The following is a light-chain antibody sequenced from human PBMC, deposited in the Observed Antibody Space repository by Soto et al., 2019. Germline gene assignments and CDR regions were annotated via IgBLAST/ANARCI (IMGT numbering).Light chain of an antibody. CDR3: QQRSNWPPWT. Sequence: EIVLTQSPATLSLSPGERATLSCRASQSVSSYLAWYQQKPGQAPRLLIYDASNRVTGIPARFSGSGSGTDFTLTISSLEPEDFAVYYCQQRSNWPPWTLGQGTKVEIK. J-gene: IGKJ1*01. V-gene: IGKV3-11*01. CDR1: QSVSSY. CDR2: DAS.